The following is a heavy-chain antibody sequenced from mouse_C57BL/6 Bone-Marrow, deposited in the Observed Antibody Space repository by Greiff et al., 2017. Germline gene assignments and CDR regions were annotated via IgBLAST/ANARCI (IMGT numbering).Heavy chain of an antibody. CDR2: IDPSDSYT. V-gene: IGHV1-69*01. Sequence: QVQLQQPGAELVMPGASVKLSCKASGYTFTSYWMHWVKQRPGQGLEWIGAIDPSDSYTNYNQKFKGTSTLTVDKSSSTAYMQLSSLTSEDSAVYYCAREEFITTVVAPYYYAMDYWGQGTSVTVSS. CDR3: AREEFITTVVAPYYYAMDY. D-gene: IGHD1-1*01. J-gene: IGHJ4*01. CDR1: GYTFTSYW.